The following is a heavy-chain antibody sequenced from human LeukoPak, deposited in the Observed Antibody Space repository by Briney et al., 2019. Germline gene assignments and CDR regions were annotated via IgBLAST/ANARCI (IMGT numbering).Heavy chain of an antibody. D-gene: IGHD3-22*01. CDR2: IYYTGTT. CDR1: GDXITSYY. Sequence: SETLSLTCTVSGDXITSYYCSWIRQPPGKGLEWIGYIYYTGTTNYNPSLKGRATISTDTSKNQFSLKLTSVTAADTAVYYCANYDGAPRYWGQGTLVTVPS. J-gene: IGHJ4*02. V-gene: IGHV4-59*12. CDR3: ANYDGAPRY.